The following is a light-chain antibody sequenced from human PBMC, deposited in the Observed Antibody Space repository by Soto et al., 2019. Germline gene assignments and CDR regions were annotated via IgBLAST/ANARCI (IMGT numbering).Light chain of an antibody. CDR2: EVN. J-gene: IGLJ1*01. CDR3: SSYAGSSNV. CDR1: SGDIGSYNR. Sequence: QSVLTQPASVSGSPGQSITLSFTGTSGDIGSYNRVSWYQQHPGKAPKLMIYEVNKRPSGVPDRFSGSKSGNTASLTVSGLQAEDEADYYCSSYAGSSNVFGTGTKLTVL. V-gene: IGLV2-8*01.